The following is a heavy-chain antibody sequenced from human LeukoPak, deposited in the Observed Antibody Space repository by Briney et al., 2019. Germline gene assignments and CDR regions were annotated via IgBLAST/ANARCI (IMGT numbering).Heavy chain of an antibody. V-gene: IGHV3-7*01. D-gene: IGHD3-16*01. J-gene: IGHJ4*02. CDR1: GFSFRSHW. CDR3: ARDGVAEGIYFDC. Sequence: GGSLRLSCAASGFSFRSHWMSWVRQAPGKGLEWVANINQDGSEKYYMDSVKGRFTISRDNAKNSLYLQMNSLRAEDTAVYCCARDGVAEGIYFDCWGQGNLVTVSS. CDR2: INQDGSEK.